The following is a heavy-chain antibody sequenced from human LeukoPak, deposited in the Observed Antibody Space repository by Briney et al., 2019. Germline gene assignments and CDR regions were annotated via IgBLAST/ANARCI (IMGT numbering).Heavy chain of an antibody. CDR2: IYSGGST. Sequence: GGSLRLSCAAPGFAVSSNYMSWVRQAPGKGLEWVSVIYSGGSTYYADSVKGRFTISRDNSKNTLYLQMNSLRAEDTAVYYCARASVGYSYGLIHWGQGTLVTVSS. V-gene: IGHV3-66*01. D-gene: IGHD5-18*01. J-gene: IGHJ4*02. CDR3: ARASVGYSYGLIH. CDR1: GFAVSSNY.